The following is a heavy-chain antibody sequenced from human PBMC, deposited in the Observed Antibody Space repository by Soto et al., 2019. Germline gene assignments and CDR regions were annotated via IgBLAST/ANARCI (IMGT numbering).Heavy chain of an antibody. CDR3: TTATSYYSDWAPPVPFDY. V-gene: IGHV3-15*07. Sequence: GGSLRLSCAASGFTFSNAWMNLVRQAPGKGLEWGGRIKSKTDVGTSDYAAPVKGRFTISRDESKNTLYLKINSLKTEDTAVYYCTTATSYYSDWAPPVPFDYWAQGTLVTVSS. CDR1: GFTFSNAW. CDR2: IKSKTDVGTS. D-gene: IGHD3-22*01. J-gene: IGHJ4*02.